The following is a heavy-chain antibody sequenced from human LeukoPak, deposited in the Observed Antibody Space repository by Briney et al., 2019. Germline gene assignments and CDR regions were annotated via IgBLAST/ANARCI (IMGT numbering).Heavy chain of an antibody. J-gene: IGHJ4*02. Sequence: PSQTLSLASPLYGHSVSGIPAVWNWIRQSPSRGLEWLGRAYERYKWYIDYAVAVKGPRTITPDTSKNQFSLQLNSVTPEDTAVYYCARGAVRGGTNFNYWGQGTLVTVSS. V-gene: IGHV6-1*01. CDR3: ARGAVRGGTNFNY. CDR2: AYERYKWYI. D-gene: IGHD3-10*01. CDR1: GHSVSGIPAV.